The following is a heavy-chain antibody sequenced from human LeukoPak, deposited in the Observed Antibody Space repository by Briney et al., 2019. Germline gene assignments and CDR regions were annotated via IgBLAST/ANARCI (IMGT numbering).Heavy chain of an antibody. CDR1: GGSITTYY. D-gene: IGHD4/OR15-4a*01. CDR3: ARENVLYGMDV. V-gene: IGHV4-59*01. CDR2: IFYSGST. Sequence: SETLSLTCTVSGGSITTYYWNWIRQPPGKRLKWIGYIFYSGSTNYNPSLKSRVTISVDTSKNQFSLNLSSVTAADTAVYYCARENVLYGMDVWGQGTTVTVSS. J-gene: IGHJ6*02.